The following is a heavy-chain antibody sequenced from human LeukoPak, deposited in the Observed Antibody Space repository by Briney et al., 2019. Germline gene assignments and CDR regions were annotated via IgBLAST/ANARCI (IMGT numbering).Heavy chain of an antibody. CDR3: ARESRDCSGGSCYWYYYYYGMDV. J-gene: IGHJ6*02. Sequence: GRSLRLSCAASGFTFSSYGMHWVRQAPGKGLEWVAVIWYDGSNKYYADSVKGRFTISRDNSKNTLYLQMNSLRAEDTAAYYCARESRDCSGGSCYWYYYYYGMDVWGQGTTVTVSS. V-gene: IGHV3-33*01. D-gene: IGHD2-15*01. CDR1: GFTFSSYG. CDR2: IWYDGSNK.